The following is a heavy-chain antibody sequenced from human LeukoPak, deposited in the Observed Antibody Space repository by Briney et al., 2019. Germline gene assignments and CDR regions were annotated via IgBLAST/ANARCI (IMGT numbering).Heavy chain of an antibody. CDR1: GYTFTNYG. V-gene: IGHV1-18*01. Sequence: GASVKVSFKASGYTFTNYGVSWVRQAPGQGLEWMGWISAYNANTNYAQNLQGRVTMTTDTSTSTAYMELRSLGSDDTAVYYCARDHYDVLTGYAYNAFDIWGLGTMVAVSS. CDR3: ARDHYDVLTGYAYNAFDI. J-gene: IGHJ3*02. D-gene: IGHD3-9*01. CDR2: ISAYNANT.